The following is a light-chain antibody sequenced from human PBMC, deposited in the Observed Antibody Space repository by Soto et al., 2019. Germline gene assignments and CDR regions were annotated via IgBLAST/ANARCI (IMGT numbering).Light chain of an antibody. CDR2: ATS. CDR3: QQSNRWPPWA. CDR1: QNMGIN. V-gene: IGKV3-15*01. J-gene: IGKJ1*01. Sequence: EIVMTQSPATLSVSPEERATLSCRASQNMGINLAWYQQRPGQSPRLLILATSTRATGIPARFSGSGSGTDFTLTISSLQSEDFAVYYCQQSNRWPPWAFGQGTKVEIK.